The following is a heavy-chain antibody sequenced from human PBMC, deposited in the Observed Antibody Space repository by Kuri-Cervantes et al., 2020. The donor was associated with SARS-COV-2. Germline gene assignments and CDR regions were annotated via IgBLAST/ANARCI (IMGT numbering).Heavy chain of an antibody. D-gene: IGHD7-27*01. V-gene: IGHV4-38-2*01. CDR3: ARQGALSWGYYFDY. CDR1: GYSISSGYY. Sequence: GSLRLSCAVSGYSISSGYYWGWIRQPPGKGLEWIGSIYHSGSTYYNPSLKSRVTISVDTSKNQFSLKLSSVNAADTAVYYCARQGALSWGYYFDYWGQGTLVTVSS. J-gene: IGHJ4*02. CDR2: IYHSGST.